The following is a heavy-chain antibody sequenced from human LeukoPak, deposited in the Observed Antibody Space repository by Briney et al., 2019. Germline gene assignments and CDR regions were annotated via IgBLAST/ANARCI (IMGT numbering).Heavy chain of an antibody. V-gene: IGHV1-2*02. D-gene: IGHD2-15*01. CDR3: AREGNGLLSKDLDY. J-gene: IGHJ4*02. CDR1: GYTFTDYY. CDR2: INPRDGGT. Sequence: GASVKVSCKGSGYTFTDYYLHWARQAPGQGLEWVGYINPRDGGTSSPPNFRGRVTMTPDASSSTVYMELSRLTSDDTAIYYCAREGNGLLSKDLDYWGQGTLVTVSS.